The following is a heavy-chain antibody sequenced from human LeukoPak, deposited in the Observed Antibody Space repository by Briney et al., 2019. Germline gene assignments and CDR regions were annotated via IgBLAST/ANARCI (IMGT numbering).Heavy chain of an antibody. CDR2: IYYSGST. J-gene: IGHJ4*02. D-gene: IGHD3-22*01. CDR1: GGSFSDYY. CDR3: ASKGAHSSGYYFYEY. V-gene: IGHV4-59*08. Sequence: SETLSLTCAVYGGSFSDYYWSWIRQPPGKGLEWIGYIYYSGSTNYNPSLKSRVTISVDTSKNQFSLKLSSVTAADTAVYYCASKGAHSSGYYFYEYWGQGTLVTVSS.